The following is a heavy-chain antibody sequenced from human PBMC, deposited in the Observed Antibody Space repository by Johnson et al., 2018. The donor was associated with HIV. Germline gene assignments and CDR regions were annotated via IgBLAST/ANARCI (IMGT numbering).Heavy chain of an antibody. CDR1: GFTFSSYD. J-gene: IGHJ3*02. CDR3: ATIAAHGAAFDI. V-gene: IGHV3-30*03. D-gene: IGHD6-25*01. Sequence: QVLLVESGGGLVQPGGSLRLSCAASGFTFSSYDMHWVRQATGKGLEWVAVISYDGSNKYHADSVKGRFTISRDNSKNTLYLQMNSLRPEDTAAYYCATIAAHGAAFDIWGQGTVVTVSS. CDR2: ISYDGSNK.